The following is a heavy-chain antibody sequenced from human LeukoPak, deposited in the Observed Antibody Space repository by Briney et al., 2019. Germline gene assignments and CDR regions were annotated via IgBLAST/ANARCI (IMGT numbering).Heavy chain of an antibody. CDR2: IIPIFGTA. V-gene: IGHV1-69*05. CDR1: GGTFSSYA. D-gene: IGHD3-10*01. Sequence: SVKVSCKASGGTFSSYAISWVRQAPGQGLEWMGGIIPIFGTANYAQKFQGRVTITTDESTSTAYMELSSLRSEDTAVYYCARYGSGSYGVDYYYMDVWGKGTTVTVSS. CDR3: ARYGSGSYGVDYYYMDV. J-gene: IGHJ6*03.